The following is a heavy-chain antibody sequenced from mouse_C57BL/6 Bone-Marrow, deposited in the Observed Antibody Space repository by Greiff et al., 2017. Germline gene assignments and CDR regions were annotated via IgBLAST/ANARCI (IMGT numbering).Heavy chain of an antibody. CDR1: GFTFSSYG. CDR3: ARQPSGPRQLRLAWFAY. V-gene: IGHV5-6*01. CDR2: ISSGGSYT. D-gene: IGHD3-2*02. Sequence: EVKLQESGGDLVKPGGSLKLSCAASGFTFSSYGMSWVRQTPDKRLEWVATISSGGSYTYYPDSVKGRFTISRDNAKNTLYLQMSSLKSEDTAMYYCARQPSGPRQLRLAWFAYWGQGTLVTVSA. J-gene: IGHJ3*01.